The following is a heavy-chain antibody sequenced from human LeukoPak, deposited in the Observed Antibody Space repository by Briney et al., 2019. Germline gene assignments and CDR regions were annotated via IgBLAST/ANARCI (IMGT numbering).Heavy chain of an antibody. CDR3: AKDRRSGSIVLVATDY. J-gene: IGHJ4*02. CDR2: IRYDGSNK. V-gene: IGHV3-30*02. CDR1: GFTFSSYG. D-gene: IGHD5-12*01. Sequence: GGSLRLSCAASGFTFSSYGMHWVRQAPGKGLEWVAFIRYDGSNKYYADSVKGRFTISRDNSKNTLYLQMNSLRAEDTAVYYCAKDRRSGSIVLVATDYWGQGTLVTVSS.